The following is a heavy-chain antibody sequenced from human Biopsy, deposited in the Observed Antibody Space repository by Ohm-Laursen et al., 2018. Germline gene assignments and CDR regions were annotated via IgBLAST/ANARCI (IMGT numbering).Heavy chain of an antibody. J-gene: IGHJ5*02. D-gene: IGHD3-22*01. V-gene: IGHV4-39*01. Sequence: TLSLTCTVSGRSISNNNYYWGSIRQPPGRGVEWIGSYFYRGSTHYKPTLESRVNIAVDTSKNQLSLKLNSVTAADTALYYCARDYDTSGYYYVSWGQGTLVTVSS. CDR1: GRSISNNNYY. CDR3: ARDYDTSGYYYVS. CDR2: YFYRGST.